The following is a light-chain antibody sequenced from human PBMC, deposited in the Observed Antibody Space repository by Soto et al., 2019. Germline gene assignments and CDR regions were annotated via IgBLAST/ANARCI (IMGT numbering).Light chain of an antibody. CDR3: QQSSNWPLT. J-gene: IGKJ4*01. V-gene: IGKV3-11*01. Sequence: EIVLTQSPATLSLSPGERATLSCRASQSASSCLAWYQQKPGQAPRLLIYDASNRATGIPARFSGSGSGTDFTLTISSLEPEDFAVYYCQQSSNWPLTFGGGTKVEIK. CDR1: QSASSC. CDR2: DAS.